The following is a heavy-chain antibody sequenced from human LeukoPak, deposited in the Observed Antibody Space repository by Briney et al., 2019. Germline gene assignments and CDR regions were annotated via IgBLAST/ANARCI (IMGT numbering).Heavy chain of an antibody. J-gene: IGHJ4*02. V-gene: IGHV3-48*03. D-gene: IGHD6-19*01. CDR1: GFTFSSYE. Sequence: GGSLRLSRAASGFTFSSYEMNWVRQAPGKGLEWVSYISSSGSTIYYADSVKGRFTISRDNAKNSLYLQMNSLRAEDTAVYYCAREVGRSSGWFDYWGQGTLATVSS. CDR2: ISSSGSTI. CDR3: AREVGRSSGWFDY.